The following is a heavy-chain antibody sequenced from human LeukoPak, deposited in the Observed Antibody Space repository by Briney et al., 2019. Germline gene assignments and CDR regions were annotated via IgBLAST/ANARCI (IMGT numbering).Heavy chain of an antibody. Sequence: GGSLRLSCAASGFTFSGSAMHWVRQASGKGLEWVGRIRSKANSYATAYAASVKGRFTTSRDDSKNTAYLQMNSLKTEDTAVYYCTSGYSSSWYFRFDPWGQGTLVTVSS. D-gene: IGHD6-13*01. V-gene: IGHV3-73*01. CDR2: IRSKANSYAT. CDR3: TSGYSSSWYFRFDP. J-gene: IGHJ5*02. CDR1: GFTFSGSA.